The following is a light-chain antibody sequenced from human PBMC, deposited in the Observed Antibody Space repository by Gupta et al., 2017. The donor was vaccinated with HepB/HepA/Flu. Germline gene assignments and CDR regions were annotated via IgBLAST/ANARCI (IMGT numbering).Light chain of an antibody. CDR1: QSVSSSY. Sequence: EIVFTQSPGTLSLSPGERATLSCRASQSVSSSYLAWYQQKPGQAPRLLIYGASSRATGIPDRFSGSGSGTXFTLTIXRLEPEDFAVYYCQQEGSSPFTFGXGTKVDIK. CDR2: GAS. CDR3: QQEGSSPFT. V-gene: IGKV3-20*01. J-gene: IGKJ3*01.